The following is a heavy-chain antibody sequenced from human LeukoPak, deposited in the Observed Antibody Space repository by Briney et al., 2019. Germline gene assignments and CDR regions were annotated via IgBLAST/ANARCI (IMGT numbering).Heavy chain of an antibody. V-gene: IGHV3-74*01. CDR1: GFTFSSYW. CDR2: INSDGSST. Sequence: PGGSLRLSCAASGFTFSSYWMPWVRQAPGKGLVWVSRINSDGSSTSYADSVKGRFTISRDNAKNSLYLQMNSLRAEDTALYYCAKSLYGVYYGDYWGIDYWGQGTLVTVSS. D-gene: IGHD4-17*01. CDR3: AKSLYGVYYGDYWGIDY. J-gene: IGHJ4*02.